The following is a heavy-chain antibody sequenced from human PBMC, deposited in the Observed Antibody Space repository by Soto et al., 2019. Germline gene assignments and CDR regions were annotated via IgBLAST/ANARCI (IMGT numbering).Heavy chain of an antibody. V-gene: IGHV3-66*01. D-gene: IGHD4-17*01. CDR3: VRGRDYGEYAY. CDR2: IYSGLTYSVGST. J-gene: IGHJ4*02. CDR1: GFTVSSNY. Sequence: GGSLRLSCVASGFTVSSNYMSWVRQAPGKGLEWVSFIYSGLTYSVGSTDYAESVKGRFTISRDIPKNTVYLQMNSLRPDDTAVYYCVRGRDYGEYAYWGLGTLVTVSS.